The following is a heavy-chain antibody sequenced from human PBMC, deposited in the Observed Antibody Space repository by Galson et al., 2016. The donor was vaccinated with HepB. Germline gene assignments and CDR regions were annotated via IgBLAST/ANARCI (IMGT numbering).Heavy chain of an antibody. J-gene: IGHJ6*02. Sequence: SVKVFCKASGGNFSSYAISWVRQAPGQGLEWMGGIIPILDIPNYAQKFQGRVTISADKSTTTSYMELSSLRSEDTALYYCARGGYHYNGLDVWGQGTTVTVSS. V-gene: IGHV1-69*10. CDR1: GGNFSSYA. CDR2: IIPILDIP. CDR3: ARGGYHYNGLDV.